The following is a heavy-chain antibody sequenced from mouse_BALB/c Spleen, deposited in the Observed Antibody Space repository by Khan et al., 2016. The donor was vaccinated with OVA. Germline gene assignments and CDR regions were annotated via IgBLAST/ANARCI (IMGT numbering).Heavy chain of an antibody. D-gene: IGHD1-2*01. J-gene: IGHJ2*01. V-gene: IGHV3-2*02. CDR2: ISYSGST. CDR1: GYSITSGYG. CDR3: ARTARIKY. Sequence: EVKLLESGPGLVKPSQSLSLTCTVTGYSITSGYGWNWIRQFPGNKLAWMGYISYSGSTNYNPSLNRRISITRDTSKNQFFLQLNSVTTEDTATYYCARTARIKYWGQGTTLTVSS.